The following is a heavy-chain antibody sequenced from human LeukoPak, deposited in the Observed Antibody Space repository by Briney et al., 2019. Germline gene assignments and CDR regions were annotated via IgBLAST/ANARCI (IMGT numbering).Heavy chain of an antibody. J-gene: IGHJ6*03. CDR2: ISGSGGST. D-gene: IGHD2-2*01. V-gene: IGHV3-23*01. CDR3: AREPWEPAAFPYYMDV. Sequence: GGSLRLSCAASGFTFSSYSMSWVRQAPGKGLEWVSAISGSGGSTYYADSVKGRFTISRDSSKNTLYLQMNSLRAEDTAVYYCAREPWEPAAFPYYMDVWGKGTTVTVSS. CDR1: GFTFSSYS.